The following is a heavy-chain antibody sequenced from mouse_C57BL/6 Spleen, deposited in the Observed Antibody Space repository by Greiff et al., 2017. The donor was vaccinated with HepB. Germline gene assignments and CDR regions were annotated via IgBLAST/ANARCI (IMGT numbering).Heavy chain of an antibody. CDR3: ARSELRLDAMDY. D-gene: IGHD1-1*01. CDR1: GYTFTSYG. CDR2: IYPRSGNT. J-gene: IGHJ4*01. Sequence: VKLMESGAELARPGASVKLSCKASGYTFTSYGISWVKQRTGQGLEWIGEIYPRSGNTYYNEKFKGKATLTADKSSSTAYMELRSLTSEDSAVYFCARSELRLDAMDYWGQGTSVTVSS. V-gene: IGHV1-81*01.